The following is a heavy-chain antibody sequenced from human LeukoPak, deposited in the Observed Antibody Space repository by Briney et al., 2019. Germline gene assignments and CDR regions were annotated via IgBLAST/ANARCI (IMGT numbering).Heavy chain of an antibody. CDR1: GFTFSDHY. J-gene: IGHJ6*02. Sequence: GGSLRLSCAASGFTFSDHYMDWVRQAPGKGLEWVARTRNKANSHTTEYAASVKDRFTISRDDSKNSLFLQMNSLKTEDTAVYHCASMKFWSGYQYYGLDVWGQGTTVTVS. D-gene: IGHD3-3*01. CDR3: ASMKFWSGYQYYGLDV. V-gene: IGHV3-72*01. CDR2: TRNKANSHTT.